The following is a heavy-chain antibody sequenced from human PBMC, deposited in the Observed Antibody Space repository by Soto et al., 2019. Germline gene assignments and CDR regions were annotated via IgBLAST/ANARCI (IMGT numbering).Heavy chain of an antibody. CDR1: GFTLSDYY. D-gene: IGHD6-13*01. CDR2: ISTNSRYT. Sequence: SLRLSCAASGFTLSDYYMTWIRQAPGKGLEWISYISTNSRYTKYADSVKGRFTISRDDAKNSLYLQMNSLRAEDTAVYYCAKEPRYTSSLNAFDIWGKXTMGTVSS. J-gene: IGHJ3*02. CDR3: AKEPRYTSSLNAFDI. V-gene: IGHV3-11*05.